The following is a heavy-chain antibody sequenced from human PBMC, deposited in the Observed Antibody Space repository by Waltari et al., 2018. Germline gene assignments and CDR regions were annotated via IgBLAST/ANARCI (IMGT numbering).Heavy chain of an antibody. CDR2: ISSSGKTI. V-gene: IGHV3-11*04. J-gene: IGHJ4*02. CDR1: VFTFSDYH. D-gene: IGHD6-13*01. Sequence: QVQLVASGGGLVTSGGSLRLSCAASVFTFSDYHMNWIRQGPGKGQEWISYISSSGKTIYYADSVKGRFTISRDNAKNSLYLQMNSLRAEDTAVYYCAGGIAAAKNWGQGTLVTVSS. CDR3: AGGIAAAKN.